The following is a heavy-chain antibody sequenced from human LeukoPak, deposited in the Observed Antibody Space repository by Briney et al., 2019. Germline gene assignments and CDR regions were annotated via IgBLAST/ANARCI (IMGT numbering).Heavy chain of an antibody. CDR2: IFYNGSP. Sequence: SETLSPTCNVSGGSITSGTSYWGWTRQPPGKGLEWIANIFYNGSPYYNPSLKSRVTISVDTSKNLFSLILRSVTATDTAIYYCARHLDSSRSPRGRTFDVWGHGTLVTVSS. D-gene: IGHD4-11*01. CDR3: ARHLDSSRSPRGRTFDV. V-gene: IGHV4-39*01. CDR1: GGSITSGTSY. J-gene: IGHJ3*01.